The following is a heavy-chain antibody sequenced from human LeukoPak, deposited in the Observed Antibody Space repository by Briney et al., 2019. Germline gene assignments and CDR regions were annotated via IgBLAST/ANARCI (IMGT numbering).Heavy chain of an antibody. CDR2: IYHSGST. V-gene: IGHV4-4*02. CDR3: ARGYYASGRMNLDY. D-gene: IGHD3-10*01. CDR1: GGSITSSNW. Sequence: SETLSLTCAVSGGSITSSNWWSWVRQPPGKGQEWIGEIYHSGSTNYNPSLKSRVTISVDSSKNQFSLKLSSVTAADTAVYYCARGYYASGRMNLDYWGQGTLVSVSS. J-gene: IGHJ4*02.